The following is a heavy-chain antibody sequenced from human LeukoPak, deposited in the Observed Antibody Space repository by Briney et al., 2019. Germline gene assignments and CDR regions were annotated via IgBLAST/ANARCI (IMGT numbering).Heavy chain of an antibody. CDR1: GFMFDDYG. CDR3: TRVPYSGSYYSYFDY. D-gene: IGHD1-26*01. CDR2: IRSKAYGGTT. V-gene: IGHV3-49*04. Sequence: PGGSLRLSCAASGFMFDDYGMSWVRQAPGKGLEWVGFIRSKAYGGTTEYAASVKGRFTISRDDSKSIAYLQMNSLKTEDTAVYYCTRVPYSGSYYSYFDYWGQGTLVTVSS. J-gene: IGHJ4*02.